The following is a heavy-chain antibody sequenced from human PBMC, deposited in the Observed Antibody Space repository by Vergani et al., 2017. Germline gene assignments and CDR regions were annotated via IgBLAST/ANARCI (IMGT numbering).Heavy chain of an antibody. D-gene: IGHD2-2*02. J-gene: IGHJ4*02. CDR2: INYVGRT. CDR1: GGSFSGYY. CDR3: ATIGYRRWGYYFDY. V-gene: IGHV4-34*01. Sequence: QVQLQQWGAGLLKPSETLSLTCAVYGGSFSGYYWSWIRQPPGKGLEWIGSINYVGRTYYIPSLQSRATVFVDTSKNQFSLNLTSVTAADTAVYYCATIGYRRWGYYFDYWGQGILVTVSS.